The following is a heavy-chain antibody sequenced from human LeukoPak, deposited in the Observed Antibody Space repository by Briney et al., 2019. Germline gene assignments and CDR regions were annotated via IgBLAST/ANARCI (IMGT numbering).Heavy chain of an antibody. D-gene: IGHD1-1*01. J-gene: IGHJ4*02. CDR2: ISGSGGST. Sequence: GGSLRLSCAASGFTFSSYAMSWVRQAPGKGLEWVSAISGSGGSTYYADSVKGRFTISRDNSKNTLYLQMNSLRAEDTAVYYCAKFPQPGTTRFYFDYWGQGTLVTVSS. CDR1: GFTFSSYA. V-gene: IGHV3-23*01. CDR3: AKFPQPGTTRFYFDY.